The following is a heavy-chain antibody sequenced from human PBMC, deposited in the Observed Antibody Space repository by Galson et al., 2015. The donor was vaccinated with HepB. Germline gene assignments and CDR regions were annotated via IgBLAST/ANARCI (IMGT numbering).Heavy chain of an antibody. J-gene: IGHJ3*02. CDR2: IYSGGST. V-gene: IGHV3-53*04. CDR3: ARDSAYYYDSSGYYGDAFDI. Sequence: SLRLSCAASGFTVSSNYMSWVRQAPGKGLEWVSVIYSGGSTYYADSVKGRFTISRHNSKNTLYLQMNSLRAEDTAVYYCARDSAYYYDSSGYYGDAFDIWGQGTMVTVSS. D-gene: IGHD3-22*01. CDR1: GFTVSSNY.